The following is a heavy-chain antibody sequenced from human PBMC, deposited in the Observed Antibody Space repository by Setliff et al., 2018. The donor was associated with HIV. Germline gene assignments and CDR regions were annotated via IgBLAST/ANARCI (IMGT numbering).Heavy chain of an antibody. V-gene: IGHV4-59*11. D-gene: IGHD1-26*01. CDR3: ARSTVGAGASFP. CDR1: GDSINTHY. Sequence: SETLSLTCTVSGDSINTHYWSWIRQPPGKGLEWIGCISHSGNTNFNPSLNSRVTISLDTSKNQFSLRLTSLTAADTAIYYCARSTVGAGASFPWGRGSLVTVSS. CDR2: ISHSGNT. J-gene: IGHJ5*02.